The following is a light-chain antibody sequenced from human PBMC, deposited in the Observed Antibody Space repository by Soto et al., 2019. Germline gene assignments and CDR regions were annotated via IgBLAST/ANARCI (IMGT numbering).Light chain of an antibody. J-gene: IGKJ1*01. CDR2: KAS. V-gene: IGKV1-5*03. Sequence: DIQMTQSPSTLSGSVGERVTITCRASQTISSWLAWYQQKPGKAPKLLIYKASTLKSGVPSRFSGSGSGTEFTLTISSLQPDDFATYYCQQYSSYWTFGQGTKVDIK. CDR1: QTISSW. CDR3: QQYSSYWT.